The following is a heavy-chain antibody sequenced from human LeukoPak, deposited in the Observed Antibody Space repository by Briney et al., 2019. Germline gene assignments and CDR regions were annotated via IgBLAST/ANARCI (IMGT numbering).Heavy chain of an antibody. V-gene: IGHV4-38-2*02. Sequence: PSETLSLTCTVSGYSMSSGYYWGWIRQPPERGLEWIGSMYHTGSTDYNPSLKSRVTISLHTSKNQFSLKLSSVTAADTAVYYCARDRHWTNDWVFDYWGQGTLVTVSS. D-gene: IGHD1/OR15-1a*01. CDR1: GYSMSSGYY. CDR2: MYHTGST. J-gene: IGHJ4*02. CDR3: ARDRHWTNDWVFDY.